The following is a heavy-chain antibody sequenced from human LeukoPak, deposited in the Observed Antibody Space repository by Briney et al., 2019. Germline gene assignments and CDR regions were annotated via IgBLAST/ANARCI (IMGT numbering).Heavy chain of an antibody. Sequence: ASVKVSCKASGYTFTSYYMHWVRQAPGQGLEWMGRINPNSGGTNYAQKFQGRVTMTRDTSISTAYMELSRLRSDDTAVYYCARGTGYSSGWYDYWGQGTLVTVSS. D-gene: IGHD6-19*01. CDR2: INPNSGGT. V-gene: IGHV1-2*06. J-gene: IGHJ4*02. CDR3: ARGTGYSSGWYDY. CDR1: GYTFTSYY.